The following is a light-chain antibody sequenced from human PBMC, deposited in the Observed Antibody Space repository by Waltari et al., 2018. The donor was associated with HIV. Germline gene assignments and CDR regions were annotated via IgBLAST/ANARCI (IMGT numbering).Light chain of an antibody. CDR3: QSFDRTLSSYV. J-gene: IGLJ1*01. V-gene: IGLV1-40*01. Sequence: QAALTQPPSLSGAPGQRLAISCTGNTSSIGPNFDVHWDQFVAGAVPKLVLYGANTPPTGAPDRIPRPRSDTSASLAITGLRADDEATYYCQSFDRTLSSYVFGTGTTVSVL. CDR1: TSSIGPNFD. CDR2: GAN.